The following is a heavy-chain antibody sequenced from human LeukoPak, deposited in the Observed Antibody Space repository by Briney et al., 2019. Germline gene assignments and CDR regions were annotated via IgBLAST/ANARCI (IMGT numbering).Heavy chain of an antibody. Sequence: GGSLRLSCAASGFTFSSYAMSGVRQAPGKGLEWVSAIIGSGSSTYYADSVKGRFTISRDNSKNTLFLQMNSLRAEDTAVYYCAKDRAQQLVLDFWGQGTLVTVSS. CDR1: GFTFSSYA. CDR2: IIGSGSST. J-gene: IGHJ4*02. D-gene: IGHD6-13*01. V-gene: IGHV3-23*01. CDR3: AKDRAQQLVLDF.